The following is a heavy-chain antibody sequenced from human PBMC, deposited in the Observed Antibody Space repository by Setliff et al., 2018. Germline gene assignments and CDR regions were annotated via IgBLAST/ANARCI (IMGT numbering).Heavy chain of an antibody. CDR2: ISTSGSTI. D-gene: IGHD2-21*02. J-gene: IGHJ6*03. V-gene: IGHV3-11*04. CDR3: AKSGGDHCCPLYHHYYMDV. CDR1: GFTFREYS. Sequence: GESLKISCATSGFTFREYSLTWVRQAPGKGLEWISYISTSGSTIYYADSVKGRFTISRDKAHHSLFLQMNSLRAEDTAVYYCAKSGGDHCCPLYHHYYMDVWGTGTTVTVSS.